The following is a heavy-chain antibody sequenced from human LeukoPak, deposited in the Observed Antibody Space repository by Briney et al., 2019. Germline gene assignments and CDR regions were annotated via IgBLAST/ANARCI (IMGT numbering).Heavy chain of an antibody. CDR1: GGTFSSYA. D-gene: IGHD6-19*01. CDR2: VIPIFGTA. CDR3: ARVIYGSSGWYDAFDI. Sequence: SVKVSCKASGGTFSSYAISWVRQAPGQGLEWMGGVIPIFGTANYAQKFQGRVTITADESTSTAYMELSRLRSDDTAVYYCARVIYGSSGWYDAFDIWGQGTMVTVSS. J-gene: IGHJ3*02. V-gene: IGHV1-69*13.